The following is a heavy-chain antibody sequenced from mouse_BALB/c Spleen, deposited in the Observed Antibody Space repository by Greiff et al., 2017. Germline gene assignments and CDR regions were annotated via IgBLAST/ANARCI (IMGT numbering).Heavy chain of an antibody. CDR1: GYTFTDYE. Sequence: QVQLQQSGAELVRPGASVTLSCKASGYTFTDYEMHWVKQTPLHGPEWIGAIDPETGGTAYNQKFKGKATLTADKSSSTAYIELRSLTSEDSAVYYCTRVWYVGYWYFDVWGAGTTVTVSS. V-gene: IGHV1-15*01. J-gene: IGHJ1*01. D-gene: IGHD2-14*01. CDR2: IDPETGGT. CDR3: TRVWYVGYWYFDV.